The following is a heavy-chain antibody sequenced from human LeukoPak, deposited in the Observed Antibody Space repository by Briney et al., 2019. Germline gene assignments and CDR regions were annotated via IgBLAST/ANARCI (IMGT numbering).Heavy chain of an antibody. V-gene: IGHV4-59*01. D-gene: IGHD4-23*01. CDR2: IYYSGST. CDR3: ARADYGGNSATLDY. Sequence: ASETLSLTCTVSGGSISSYYWSWIRQPPGKGLEWLGYIYYSGSTNYNPSLKSRVTISVDTSKNQFSLKLSSVTAADTAVYYCARADYGGNSATLDYWGQGTLVTVSS. J-gene: IGHJ4*02. CDR1: GGSISSYY.